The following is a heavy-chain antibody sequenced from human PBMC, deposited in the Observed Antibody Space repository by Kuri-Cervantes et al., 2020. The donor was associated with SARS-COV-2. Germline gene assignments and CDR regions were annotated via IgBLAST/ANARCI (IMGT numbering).Heavy chain of an antibody. CDR2: ISSSSSYI. CDR3: ASDGSGSYYPPFDY. V-gene: IGHV3-21*01. J-gene: IGHJ4*02. Sequence: GGSLMVSCAAYGFTFSNAWMSWVRQAPGKGLEWVSTISSSSSYIYYADSVKGRFTISRDNAKNSLYLQMNSLRAEDTAVYYCASDGSGSYYPPFDYWGQGTLVTVSS. CDR1: GFTFSNAW. D-gene: IGHD1-26*01.